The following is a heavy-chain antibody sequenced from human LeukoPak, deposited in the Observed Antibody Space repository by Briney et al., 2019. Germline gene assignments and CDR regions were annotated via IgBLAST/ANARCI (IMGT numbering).Heavy chain of an antibody. CDR1: GGSFSGYY. J-gene: IGHJ5*02. Sequence: SETLSLTCAVYGGSFSGYYWSWIRQPPGKGLEWIGEINHSGSTNYNPSLKSRVTISVDTSKNQFSLKLSSVTAADTAVYYCAGDPGGPYCSGGSCYFSPWGQGTLVTVSS. CDR3: AGDPGGPYCSGGSCYFSP. D-gene: IGHD2-15*01. V-gene: IGHV4-34*01. CDR2: INHSGST.